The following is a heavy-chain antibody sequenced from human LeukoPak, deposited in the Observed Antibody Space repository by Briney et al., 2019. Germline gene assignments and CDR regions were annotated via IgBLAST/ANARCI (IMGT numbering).Heavy chain of an antibody. V-gene: IGHV3-48*03. CDR3: ARDLSSALYRGAFDL. Sequence: PGGPLRLSCSASGFTFSSYEMNWVRQAPGKGLEWISYISSSGATKYYADSVKGRFTMSRDNAKNSLYLQMNSLRVEDAALYYCARDLSSALYRGAFDLWGQGTVVTVSS. D-gene: IGHD6-19*01. J-gene: IGHJ3*01. CDR2: ISSSGATK. CDR1: GFTFSSYE.